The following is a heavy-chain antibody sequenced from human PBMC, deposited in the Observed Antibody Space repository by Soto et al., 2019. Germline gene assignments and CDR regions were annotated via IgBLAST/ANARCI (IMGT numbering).Heavy chain of an antibody. J-gene: IGHJ4*02. CDR2: ISGIGGGT. Sequence: GGSLRLSCAASGFRFSSYAMSWVRHAPGKGLDWVSTISGIGGGTYYADSVKGRFTISRDNSKNTLYLQMNSLRAEDTAVYYCTKDQVEAYYDTSGSQGYWGQGTLVTVSS. CDR1: GFRFSSYA. CDR3: TKDQVEAYYDTSGSQGY. V-gene: IGHV3-23*01. D-gene: IGHD3-22*01.